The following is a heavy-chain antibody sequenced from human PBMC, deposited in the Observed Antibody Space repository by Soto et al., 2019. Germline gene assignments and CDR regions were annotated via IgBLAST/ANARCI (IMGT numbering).Heavy chain of an antibody. CDR1: GFAFNNAW. CDR2: VKTKIDGGTI. Sequence: EVQLVESGGDLVKPGGSLRLSCAASGFAFNNAWMNWVRQAPGKGLEWVGRVKTKIDGGTIDYAAPVKGRFTISRDDSKNTLYLQMDSLKTEDSAMYYCTTDHMATTVFRIVTHVDYWGQGSLVTVSS. V-gene: IGHV3-15*01. J-gene: IGHJ4*02. D-gene: IGHD3-3*01. CDR3: TTDHMATTVFRIVTHVDY.